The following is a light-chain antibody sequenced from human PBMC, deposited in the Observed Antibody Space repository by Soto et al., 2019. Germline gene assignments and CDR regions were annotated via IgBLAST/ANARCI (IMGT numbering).Light chain of an antibody. CDR3: SSYAGTNTYV. Sequence: QSAPTQPPSASGSPGQSVTISCTVTSSHVGGYDYVSWHQQHPGKAPKVIIYGVNKRPSGGPDRFSGSKSGNTASLTVSGLQAEDEADYYCSSYAGTNTYVFGIGTKVTVL. CDR2: GVN. V-gene: IGLV2-8*01. CDR1: SSHVGGYDY. J-gene: IGLJ1*01.